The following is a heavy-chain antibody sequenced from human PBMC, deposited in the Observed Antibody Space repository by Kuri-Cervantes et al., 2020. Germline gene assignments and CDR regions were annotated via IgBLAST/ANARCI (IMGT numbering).Heavy chain of an antibody. J-gene: IGHJ4*02. CDR2: IYHIGST. CDR3: ARRSSGYSVDVFDY. D-gene: IGHD3-22*01. V-gene: IGHV4-39*07. CDR1: GGSITSSSYY. Sequence: SETLSLTCTVSGGSITSSSYYWGWIRQPPGKGLEWIGSIYHIGSTYYNPSLKSRVTISVDTSKNQFSLKLSSVTAADTAVYYCARRSSGYSVDVFDYWGQGTLVTVSS.